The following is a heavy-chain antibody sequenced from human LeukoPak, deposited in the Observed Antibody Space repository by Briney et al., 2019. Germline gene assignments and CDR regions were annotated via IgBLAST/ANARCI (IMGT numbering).Heavy chain of an antibody. D-gene: IGHD1-14*01. CDR2: IYYSGST. CDR3: GRDSPDGLDAFDI. J-gene: IGHJ3*02. Sequence: PSETLSLTCTVSGGSISSYYWSWIRQPPGKGLEWIGYIYYSGSTNYNPSLKSRVTISVDTSKNQFSLKLSSVTAADTAVYYCGRDSPDGLDAFDIWGQGTMVTVSS. CDR1: GGSISSYY. V-gene: IGHV4-59*01.